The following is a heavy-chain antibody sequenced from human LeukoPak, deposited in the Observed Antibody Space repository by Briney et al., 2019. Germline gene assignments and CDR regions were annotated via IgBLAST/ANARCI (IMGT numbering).Heavy chain of an antibody. D-gene: IGHD2-8*02. CDR3: ARQNTGQLDY. Sequence: GASVKVSCKASGYTFTGYYMHWVRQAPGQGLEWMGWINAKSGDTKYAQKFQARVTMTRDTSITTTYMEVSRLSSDDTAVYYCARQNTGQLDYWGQGTLVTVSS. V-gene: IGHV1-2*02. J-gene: IGHJ4*02. CDR1: GYTFTGYY. CDR2: INAKSGDT.